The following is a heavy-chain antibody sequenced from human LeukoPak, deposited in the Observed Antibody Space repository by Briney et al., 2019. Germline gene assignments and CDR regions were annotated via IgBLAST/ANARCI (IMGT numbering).Heavy chain of an antibody. Sequence: QAGGSLRLSCVASGFTFSNYWMSWVRQAPGKGLEWVANIKQDGSQKYYVDSVKGRFTISRGNAKNSVYLQMNSLRAEDTAVYYCARDWGKIDYWGQGTLVTVSS. CDR1: GFTFSNYW. J-gene: IGHJ4*02. D-gene: IGHD3-16*01. CDR3: ARDWGKIDY. V-gene: IGHV3-7*03. CDR2: IKQDGSQK.